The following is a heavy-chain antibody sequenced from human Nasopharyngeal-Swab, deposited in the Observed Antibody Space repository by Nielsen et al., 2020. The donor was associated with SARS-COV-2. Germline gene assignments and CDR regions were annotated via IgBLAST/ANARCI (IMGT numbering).Heavy chain of an antibody. V-gene: IGHV1-69*02. Sequence: WGRQAAGQGLEWMGRIIPILGIANYAQKFQGRGTITADKSTSTAYMELSSLRSEDTAVYYCARSNPAGSYGLDFWGQGTTVTVSS. J-gene: IGHJ6*02. CDR2: IIPILGIA. D-gene: IGHD1-14*01. CDR3: ARSNPAGSYGLDF.